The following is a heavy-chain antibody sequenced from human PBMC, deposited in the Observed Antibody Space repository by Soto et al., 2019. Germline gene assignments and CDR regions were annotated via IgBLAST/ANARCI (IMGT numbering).Heavy chain of an antibody. J-gene: IGHJ6*02. CDR2: INHSGST. D-gene: IGHD2-15*01. Sequence: TLSLTCAVYGGSFSGYYWSWIRQPPGKGLEWIGEINHSGSTNYNPSLKSRVTISVDTSKNQFSLKLISVTAADTAVYYCAGGYCSGGSCYLFGDYYYYGMDVWGQGTTVTVSS. CDR3: AGGYCSGGSCYLFGDYYYYGMDV. V-gene: IGHV4-34*01. CDR1: GGSFSGYY.